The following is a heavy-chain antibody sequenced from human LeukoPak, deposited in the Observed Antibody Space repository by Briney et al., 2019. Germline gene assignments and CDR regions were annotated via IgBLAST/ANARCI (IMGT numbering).Heavy chain of an antibody. Sequence: SVKVSCKASGGTFISYAISWVRQAPGQGLEWMGGIIPIFGTANYAQKFQGRVTITADEPTSTAYMELSSLRSEDTAVYYCARERGGGFLKNDAFDIWGQGTMVTVSS. CDR1: GGTFISYA. V-gene: IGHV1-69*01. CDR3: ARERGGGFLKNDAFDI. CDR2: IIPIFGTA. J-gene: IGHJ3*02.